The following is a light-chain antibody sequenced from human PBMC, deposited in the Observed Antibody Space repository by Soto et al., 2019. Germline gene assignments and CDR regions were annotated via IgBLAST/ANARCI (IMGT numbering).Light chain of an antibody. CDR3: QQYKSWPFT. CDR1: QSLDSN. Sequence: EIVVTHSPATLSVSPGERATLSCRASQSLDSNLAWYRQKPGQAPRLLTYDATTRATGIPARFSGSGSGTEFTLTISSLQSEDFAIYYGQQYKSWPFTFGPGTKVEIK. V-gene: IGKV3-15*01. J-gene: IGKJ3*01. CDR2: DAT.